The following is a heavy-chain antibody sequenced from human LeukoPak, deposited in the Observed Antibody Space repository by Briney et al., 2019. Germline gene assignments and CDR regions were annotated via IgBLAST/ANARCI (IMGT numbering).Heavy chain of an antibody. D-gene: IGHD3-9*01. V-gene: IGHV3-23*01. Sequence: GGSLRLSCAASGFTFSRYAMSWVRQAPGKGLEWVSSIGGSGGTTYYADSVQGRFTISRDNSKNTLYLQMNSLSAEDTAVYYCARDLLGSATSYSSGAWDYWGQGTLVTVSS. CDR1: GFTFSRYA. CDR2: IGGSGGTT. CDR3: ARDLLGSATSYSSGAWDY. J-gene: IGHJ4*02.